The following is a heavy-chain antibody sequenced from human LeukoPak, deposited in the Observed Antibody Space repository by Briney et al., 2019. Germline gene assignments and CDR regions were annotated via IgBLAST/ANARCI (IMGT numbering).Heavy chain of an antibody. J-gene: IGHJ4*02. CDR1: GGSFSEYY. Sequence: SETLSLTCAVYGGSFSEYYWSWIRQPPGKGLEWIGEINHSGSTNYNPSLKSRVTISVDTSKNQFSLKLSSVTAADTAVYYCVAMIRGGLTPSDYWGQGTLVTVSS. D-gene: IGHD3-10*01. CDR2: INHSGST. CDR3: VAMIRGGLTPSDY. V-gene: IGHV4-34*01.